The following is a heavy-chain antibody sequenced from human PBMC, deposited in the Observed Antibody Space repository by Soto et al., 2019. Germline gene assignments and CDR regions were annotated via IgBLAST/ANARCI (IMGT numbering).Heavy chain of an antibody. Sequence: QVQLQQWGAGLLKPSEPLSLTCAVYGGSFSGYYWSWIRQPPGKGLEWIGEINHSGGTNYNPSLKSRVTISVDTSKNQFSLKLSSVTAADTAVYYCARTYSSSWSPFDYWGQGTLVTVSS. J-gene: IGHJ4*02. CDR2: INHSGGT. CDR1: GGSFSGYY. D-gene: IGHD6-13*01. V-gene: IGHV4-34*01. CDR3: ARTYSSSWSPFDY.